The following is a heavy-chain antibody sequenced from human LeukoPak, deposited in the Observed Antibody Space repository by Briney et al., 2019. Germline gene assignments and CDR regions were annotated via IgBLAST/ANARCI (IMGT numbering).Heavy chain of an antibody. J-gene: IGHJ5*02. Sequence: PSETLSLTCTVSGGSISSSSYYWGWLRQPPGKGLEWIGSIYYSGSTYYNPSLKSRVTISVDTSKNQFSLKLSSVTAADTAVYSCARTLGYCSGGSCHGLWFDPWGQGTLVTVSS. CDR1: GGSISSSSYY. D-gene: IGHD2-15*01. CDR2: IYYSGST. CDR3: ARTLGYCSGGSCHGLWFDP. V-gene: IGHV4-39*01.